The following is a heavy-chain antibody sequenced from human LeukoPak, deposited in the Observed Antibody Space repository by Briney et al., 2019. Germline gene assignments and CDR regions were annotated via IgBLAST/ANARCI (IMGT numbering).Heavy chain of an antibody. CDR2: ISYDGSNK. D-gene: IGHD2-15*01. V-gene: IGHV3-30*18. CDR1: GFTFSSYG. J-gene: IGHJ6*02. CDR3: AKDYCSGGSCYRFGYYYGMDV. Sequence: GRSLRLSCAASGFTFSSYGMHWVRQAPGKGLEWVAVISYDGSNKYYADSVKGRFTISRDDSKNTLYLQMNSLRAEDTAVYYCAKDYCSGGSCYRFGYYYGMDVWGQGTTVTVSS.